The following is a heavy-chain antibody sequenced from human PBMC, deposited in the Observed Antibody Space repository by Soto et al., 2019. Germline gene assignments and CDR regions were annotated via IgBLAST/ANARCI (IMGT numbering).Heavy chain of an antibody. CDR2: IYYIGST. D-gene: IGHD5-12*01. Sequence: QVQLQESGPGLVKPSETLSLTCTVSGVSMRRYYWSWIRQPPGKGLEWIGYIYYIGSTNYNPSLKIRVTMSLAMPKNQFSLKLKSLTAADTAVYYCATDPGHSGYEGEDYWGQGTLVNVSS. CDR3: ATDPGHSGYEGEDY. CDR1: GVSMRRYY. J-gene: IGHJ4*02. V-gene: IGHV4-59*12.